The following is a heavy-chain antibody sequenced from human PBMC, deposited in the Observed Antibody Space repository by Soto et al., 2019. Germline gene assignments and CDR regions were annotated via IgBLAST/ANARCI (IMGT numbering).Heavy chain of an antibody. CDR2: ISHSGIT. CDR3: ARVLRGWFDP. V-gene: IGHV4-4*02. Sequence: SETLSLTCAVSGGSITSANWWTWVRQPPRGGLEWIGEISHSGITNYKASLKSRVTMSVDKTKNDVSLKLTSVTAADTAVYYCARVLRGWFDPWGQGTPVTVSS. J-gene: IGHJ5*02. CDR1: GGSITSANW.